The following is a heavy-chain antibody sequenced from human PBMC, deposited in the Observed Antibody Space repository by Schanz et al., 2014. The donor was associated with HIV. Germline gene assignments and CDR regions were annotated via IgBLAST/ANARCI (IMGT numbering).Heavy chain of an antibody. V-gene: IGHV1-46*01. CDR1: GYPFTSYA. CDR2: INPSGGRT. CDR3: ARDLGGDFWSAQGGFDP. Sequence: QIQLVQSGAEMKKPGASVKVSCKTSGYPFTSYAISWLRQAPGQGLEWMGIINPSGGRTHYAQKFQGRVAMTRDTSTSTVYMEMTSLRSEDTAVYYCARDLGGDFWSAQGGFDPWGQGTLVTVSS. D-gene: IGHD3-3*01. J-gene: IGHJ5*02.